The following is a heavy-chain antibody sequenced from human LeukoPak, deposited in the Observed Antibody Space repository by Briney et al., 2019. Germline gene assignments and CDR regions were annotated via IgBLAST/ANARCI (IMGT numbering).Heavy chain of an antibody. D-gene: IGHD2-15*01. CDR1: GFTFSSYA. V-gene: IGHV3-30*04. CDR2: ISYDGSNK. J-gene: IGHJ6*02. CDR3: ASLYCSGGSCYSGYYYYGMDV. Sequence: GGSLRLSCAASGFTFSSYAMHWVRQAQGKGLEWGAVISYDGSNKYYADSVKGRFTTSRDNSKNTLYLQMNSLRAEDTAVYYCASLYCSGGSCYSGYYYYGMDVWGQGTTVTVSS.